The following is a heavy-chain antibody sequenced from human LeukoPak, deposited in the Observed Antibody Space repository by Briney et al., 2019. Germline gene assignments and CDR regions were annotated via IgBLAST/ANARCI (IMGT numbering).Heavy chain of an antibody. J-gene: IGHJ4*02. CDR2: IIPIFGTA. CDR1: GGTFSSYA. CDR3: ARDYVDDIPMIKDY. V-gene: IGHV1-69*05. D-gene: IGHD2-8*01. Sequence: SVKVSRKASGGTFSSYAISWVRQAPGQGLEWMGGIIPIFGTANYAQKFQGRVTMTRDTSTSTVYMELSSLRSEDTAVYYCARDYVDDIPMIKDYWGQGTLVTVSS.